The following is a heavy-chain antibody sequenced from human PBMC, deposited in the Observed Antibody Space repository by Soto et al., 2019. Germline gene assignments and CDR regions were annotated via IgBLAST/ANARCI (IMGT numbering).Heavy chain of an antibody. CDR1: GITFSDYY. D-gene: IGHD5-18*01. CDR2: ISSSGSTI. V-gene: IGHV3-11*01. CDR3: ARDFPVKGYASPFFDY. J-gene: IGHJ4*02. Sequence: QVQLVESGGGLVKPGGSLRLSCAASGITFSDYYMSWIRQAPGKGLEWVSYISSSGSTIYYADSVKGRFTISRDNAKNSLYLHMKSLRAEDTAVYYCARDFPVKGYASPFFDYWGQGTLVTVSS.